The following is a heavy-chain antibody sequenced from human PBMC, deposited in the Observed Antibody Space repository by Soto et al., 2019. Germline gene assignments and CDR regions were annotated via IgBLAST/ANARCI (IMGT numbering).Heavy chain of an antibody. V-gene: IGHV4-4*02. CDR1: GGSISSGNW. CDR2: IYHSWNT. Sequence: QVQLQESGPGLVKPSGTLSLTCAVSGGSISSGNWWSWVRQPPGKGLEWIGEIYHSWNTNYNPSLKSRVTISVDKSKHQFSLKLTSVTAADTAVYYCTRQGGSGESDYWGQGTLVTVSS. D-gene: IGHD1-26*01. CDR3: TRQGGSGESDY. J-gene: IGHJ4*02.